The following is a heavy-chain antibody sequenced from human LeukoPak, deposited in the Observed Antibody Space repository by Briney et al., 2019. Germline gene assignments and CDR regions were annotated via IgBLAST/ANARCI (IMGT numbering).Heavy chain of an antibody. CDR3: ARDTYYYDSSGYYLFDY. J-gene: IGHJ4*02. D-gene: IGHD3-22*01. CDR2: IIRDGSST. V-gene: IGHV3-74*01. CDR1: GFTFSSYW. Sequence: GGSLRLSCAASGFTFSSYWMHWVRQAPGKGLVWFSRIIRDGSSTSYADSVKGRFTISRDNAKNTLYLQMNSLRAEDTAVYYCARDTYYYDSSGYYLFDYWGQGTLVTVSS.